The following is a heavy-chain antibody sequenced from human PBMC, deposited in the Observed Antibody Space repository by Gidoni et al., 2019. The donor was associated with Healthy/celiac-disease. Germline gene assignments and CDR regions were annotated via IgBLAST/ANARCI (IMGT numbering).Heavy chain of an antibody. J-gene: IGHJ4*02. CDR1: GFTFSSYG. D-gene: IGHD3-10*01. Sequence: QVQLVESGGGVVQPGRSLRLSCAASGFTFSSYGMHWVRQAPGKGLEWVAVIWYDGSNKYYADSVKGRFTISRDNSKNTLYLQMNSLRAEDTAVYYCARQPFWYYGSGSWDWYFDYWGQGTLVTVSS. V-gene: IGHV3-33*01. CDR3: ARQPFWYYGSGSWDWYFDY. CDR2: IWYDGSNK.